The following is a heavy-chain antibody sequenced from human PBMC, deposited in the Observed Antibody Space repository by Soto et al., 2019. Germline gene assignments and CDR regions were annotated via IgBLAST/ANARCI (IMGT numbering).Heavy chain of an antibody. D-gene: IGHD3-3*01. J-gene: IGHJ1*01. CDR2: ISSQGTNK. Sequence: QVQLVQSGGGVVQPGGSLRLSCAASGFAFSTYGMHWVRQAPDKGLEWVAVISSQGTNKYYADSVRGRFTVSRDNSENILYLQMNSLSADDTAIYYCYHFWREHWGQGTLVTVSS. CDR1: GFAFSTYG. V-gene: IGHV3-30*04. CDR3: YHFWREH.